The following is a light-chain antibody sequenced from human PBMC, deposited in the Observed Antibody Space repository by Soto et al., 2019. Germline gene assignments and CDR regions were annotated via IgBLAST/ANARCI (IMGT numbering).Light chain of an antibody. CDR2: KVS. J-gene: IGKJ3*01. CDR3: MQGTHGSPD. Sequence: VMTQSPLSLPVTLGQPASISCRSSQSLVHSDGNTYLNWFQQRPGQSPRRLIYKVSNRDSGVPDRFSGSGSGTDFTLKISRVEAEDGAVYYCMQGTHGSPDFGPGSKVDI. CDR1: QSLVHSDGNTY. V-gene: IGKV2-30*02.